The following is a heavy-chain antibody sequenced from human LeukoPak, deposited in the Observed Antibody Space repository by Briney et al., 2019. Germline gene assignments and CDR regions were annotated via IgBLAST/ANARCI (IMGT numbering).Heavy chain of an antibody. CDR3: ASFHGGNLLRPYYYYMDV. V-gene: IGHV4-59*01. J-gene: IGHJ6*03. Sequence: PSETLSLTCTVSGGSISSYYWSWIRQPPGKGLEWIGYIYYSGTTNYNPSLKSRVTISVDTSKNQFSLNLSSVTAADTAVYYCASFHGGNLLRPYYYYMDVWGKGTTVTVSS. D-gene: IGHD4-23*01. CDR1: GGSISSYY. CDR2: IYYSGTT.